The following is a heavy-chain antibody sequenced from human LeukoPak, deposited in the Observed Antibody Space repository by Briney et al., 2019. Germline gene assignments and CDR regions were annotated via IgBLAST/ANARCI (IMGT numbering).Heavy chain of an antibody. Sequence: GGPLRLSCAASEFSFSDSWMTWVRKAPGKGLEWVSGISWNSGSIGYADSVKGRFTISRDNAKNSLYLQMNSLRAEDTALYYCAKDIVGATTGVFDYWGQGTLVTVSS. CDR1: EFSFSDSW. CDR2: ISWNSGSI. CDR3: AKDIVGATTGVFDY. D-gene: IGHD1-26*01. V-gene: IGHV3-9*01. J-gene: IGHJ4*02.